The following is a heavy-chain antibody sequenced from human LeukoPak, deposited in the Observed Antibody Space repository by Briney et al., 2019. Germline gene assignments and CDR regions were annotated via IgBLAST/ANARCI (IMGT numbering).Heavy chain of an antibody. CDR1: GFTFSNAW. J-gene: IGHJ4*02. V-gene: IGHV3-23*01. CDR3: AKFRGSERTVIDC. D-gene: IGHD1-1*01. CDR2: ISGGGGRT. Sequence: QTGGSLRLSCAASGFTFSNAWMSWVRQAPGKGLEWVSTISGGGGRTWYADSVKGRFTISRDNSKNTVEVQLNSLRAEDTAVYYCAKFRGSERTVIDCWGQGTLVTVSS.